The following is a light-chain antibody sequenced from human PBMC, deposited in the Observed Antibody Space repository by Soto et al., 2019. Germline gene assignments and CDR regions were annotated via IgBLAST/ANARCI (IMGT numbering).Light chain of an antibody. CDR3: QQYYNWPPYT. CDR2: AAS. CDR1: QDIAIY. J-gene: IGKJ2*01. Sequence: IQLTQSPSSLSASVGDRVTITCRASQDIAIYLAWYQQKPGEAPKLLIYAASTLYGGVPSRFSGSGSGTDFALTITSLQAEDFAVYYCQQYYNWPPYTFGQGTKLEIK. V-gene: IGKV1-9*01.